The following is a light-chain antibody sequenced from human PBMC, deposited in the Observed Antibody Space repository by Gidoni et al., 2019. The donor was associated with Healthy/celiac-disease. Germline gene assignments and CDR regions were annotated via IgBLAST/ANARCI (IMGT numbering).Light chain of an antibody. CDR1: QSVSSY. J-gene: IGKJ2*01. CDR2: NAS. V-gene: IGKV3-11*01. Sequence: ELVLTQSPATLSLSTGEIATLSCRASQSVSSYLAWYPQKPGQAPRLLIYNASNRATGIPARFSGSGSGTDFTLTISSLEPEDFAVYYCRQRSNWPRAFGQGTKLEIK. CDR3: RQRSNWPRA.